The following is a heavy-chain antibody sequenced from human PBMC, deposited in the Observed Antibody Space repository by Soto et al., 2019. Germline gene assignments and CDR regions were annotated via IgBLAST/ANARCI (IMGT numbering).Heavy chain of an antibody. J-gene: IGHJ5*02. CDR3: TRDASRDSSARGWFDP. CDR2: SSSNSAYI. V-gene: IGHV3-21*01. Sequence: PGGSLRLSCAASGFTFRSFTMNWVRQAPGKGLEWGSTSSSNSAYIYYTDALSGRFTMSRDNAKNSLHLQMNRLRAEDTAVYYCTRDASRDSSARGWFDPWGPGTLVTVSS. CDR1: GFTFRSFT. D-gene: IGHD6-13*01.